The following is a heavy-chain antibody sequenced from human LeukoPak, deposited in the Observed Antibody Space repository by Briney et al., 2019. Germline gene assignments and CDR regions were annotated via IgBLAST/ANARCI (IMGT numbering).Heavy chain of an antibody. D-gene: IGHD3-3*01. CDR2: ISSSSSYI. CDR3: ARDEVGGGTD. Sequence: GGSLRLSCAAPGFTFSSYSMNWVRQAPGKGLEWVSSISSSSSYIYYADSVKGRFTISRDNAKNSLYLQMNSLRAEDTAVYYCARDEVGGGTDWGQGTLVTVSS. CDR1: GFTFSSYS. V-gene: IGHV3-21*01. J-gene: IGHJ4*02.